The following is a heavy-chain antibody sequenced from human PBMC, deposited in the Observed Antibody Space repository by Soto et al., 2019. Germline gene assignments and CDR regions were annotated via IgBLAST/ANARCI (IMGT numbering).Heavy chain of an antibody. D-gene: IGHD1-1*01. Sequence: SETLSLTCTVSGGSVSSGSYYWSWIRQPPGKGLEWIGYLYYSGSTNYNPSLMSRVTISVDMSKNQFSLRLRSVTAADTAVYYCAGVGGGATTVNWFDPWGQGTLVTVSS. V-gene: IGHV4-61*01. CDR1: GGSVSSGSYY. CDR2: LYYSGST. CDR3: AGVGGGATTVNWFDP. J-gene: IGHJ5*02.